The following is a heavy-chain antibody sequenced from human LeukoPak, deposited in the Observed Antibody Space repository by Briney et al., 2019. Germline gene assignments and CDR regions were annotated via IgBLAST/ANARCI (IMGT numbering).Heavy chain of an antibody. J-gene: IGHJ4*02. D-gene: IGHD3-10*01. CDR3: ARDHGSGSYYLDY. CDR1: GFTFSSSW. V-gene: IGHV3-21*01. Sequence: GGSLRLSCAASGFTFSSSWMSWVRQAPGKGLEWVSSISSSSSYIYYADSVKGRFTISRDNAKNSLYLQMNSLRAEDTAVYYCARDHGSGSYYLDYWGQGTLVTVSS. CDR2: ISSSSSYI.